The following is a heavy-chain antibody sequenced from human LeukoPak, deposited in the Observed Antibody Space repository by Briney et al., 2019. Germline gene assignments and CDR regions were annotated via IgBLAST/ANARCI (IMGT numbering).Heavy chain of an antibody. CDR1: GYTFTSYA. V-gene: IGHV1-18*01. Sequence: ASVKVSCKASGYTFTSYAMNWVRQAPGQGLEWMGWISAYNGNTNYAQKLQGRVTMTTDTSTSTAYMELRSLRSDDTAVYYCARGPYSSGWELKYYFDYWGQGTLVTVSS. J-gene: IGHJ4*02. D-gene: IGHD6-19*01. CDR2: ISAYNGNT. CDR3: ARGPYSSGWELKYYFDY.